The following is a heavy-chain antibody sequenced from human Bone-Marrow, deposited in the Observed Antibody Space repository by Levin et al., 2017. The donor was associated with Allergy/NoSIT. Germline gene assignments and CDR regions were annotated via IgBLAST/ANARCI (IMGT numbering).Heavy chain of an antibody. J-gene: IGHJ6*03. Sequence: SQTLSLTCTVSGVSITSGSYYWSWIRQPAGKGLEWIGHSYTSGNITYNPSLKSRVTISLDTSKNQFSLKLRSVTAADTAVYYCARVLQYSSYYPDVWGKGTMVTVSS. CDR2: SYTSGNI. V-gene: IGHV4-61*09. D-gene: IGHD2-21*01. CDR1: GVSITSGSYY. CDR3: ARVLQYSSYYPDV.